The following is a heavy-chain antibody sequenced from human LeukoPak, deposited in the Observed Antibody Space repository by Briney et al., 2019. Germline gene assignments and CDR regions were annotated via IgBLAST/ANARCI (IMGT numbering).Heavy chain of an antibody. CDR2: ISYDGSNK. CDR1: GFTFSSYA. CDR3: TREDHSNYNY. V-gene: IGHV3-30-3*01. Sequence: GGSLRLSCAASGFTFSSYAMHWVRQALGKGLEWVAVISYDGSNKYYADSVKGRFTISRDNAKNSLYLQMNSLRAEDTAVYYCTREDHSNYNYWGQGTLVTVSS. D-gene: IGHD4-11*01. J-gene: IGHJ4*02.